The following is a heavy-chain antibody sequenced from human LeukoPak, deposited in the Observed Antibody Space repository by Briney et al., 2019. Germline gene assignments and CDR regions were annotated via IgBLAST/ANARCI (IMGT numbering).Heavy chain of an antibody. CDR3: AREFIAVAGSDY. V-gene: IGHV3-7*01. D-gene: IGHD6-19*01. CDR2: IKQDGSEK. J-gene: IGHJ4*02. CDR1: GFTFSSYG. Sequence: GGSLRLSCAASGFTFSSYGMHWVRQAPGKGLEWVANIKQDGSEKYYVDSVKGRFTISRDNAKNSLYLQMNSLRAEDTAVYYCAREFIAVAGSDYWGQGTLVTVSS.